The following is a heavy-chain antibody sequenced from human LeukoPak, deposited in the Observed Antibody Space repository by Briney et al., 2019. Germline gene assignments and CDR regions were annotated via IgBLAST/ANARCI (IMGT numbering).Heavy chain of an antibody. CDR2: ISWNSGSI. CDR3: AREWGYDGSGLPGY. J-gene: IGHJ4*02. V-gene: IGHV3-9*01. Sequence: GGSLRLSCAASGFTFDDYAMHWVRQAPGKGLEWGSGISWNSGSIGYADSVKGRFTISRDNAKNSLYLQMNSLRAEDTAVYYCAREWGYDGSGLPGYWGQGTLVTVSS. D-gene: IGHD3-22*01. CDR1: GFTFDDYA.